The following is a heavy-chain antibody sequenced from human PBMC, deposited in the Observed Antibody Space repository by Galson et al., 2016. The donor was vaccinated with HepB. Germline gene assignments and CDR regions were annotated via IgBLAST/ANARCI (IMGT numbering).Heavy chain of an antibody. Sequence: SETLSLTCSVSGASIENNQWSWIRQPPGKGLEWIGYIDDSGNIKYSPSLQSRVTISIDASKNQFSLNVTSVTGGDTAVYFCAGDVGHLYGLRFFYGMDVWGQGTTVTVS. V-gene: IGHV4-59*13. J-gene: IGHJ6*02. CDR1: GASIENNQ. CDR3: AGDVGHLYGLRFFYGMDV. D-gene: IGHD3-16*01. CDR2: IDDSGNI.